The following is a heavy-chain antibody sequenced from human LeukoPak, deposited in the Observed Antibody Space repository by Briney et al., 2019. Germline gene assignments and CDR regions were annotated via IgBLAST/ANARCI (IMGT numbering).Heavy chain of an antibody. J-gene: IGHJ4*02. V-gene: IGHV4-30-2*01. Sequence: SETLSLTCAVSGGSISSGGYSWSWIRQPPGKGLEWIGYIYHSGSTYYNPSLKSRVTISVDRSKNQFSLKLSSVTAADTAVYYRARVVYDSSGYYFDYWGQGTLVTVSS. CDR3: ARVVYDSSGYYFDY. D-gene: IGHD3-22*01. CDR1: GGSISSGGYS. CDR2: IYHSGST.